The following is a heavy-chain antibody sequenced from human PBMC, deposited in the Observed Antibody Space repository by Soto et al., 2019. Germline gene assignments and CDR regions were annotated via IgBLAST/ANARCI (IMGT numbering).Heavy chain of an antibody. V-gene: IGHV3-74*01. Sequence: GSLRLSCAASGFTFSSYWMHWVRQAPGKGLVWVSRINSDGSSTSYADSVKGRFTISRDNAKNTLYLQMNSLRAEDTAVYYCAREVKYDFWSGSPRYMAVWGKGTTVTVSS. CDR3: AREVKYDFWSGSPRYMAV. CDR2: INSDGSST. CDR1: GFTFSSYW. J-gene: IGHJ6*03. D-gene: IGHD3-3*01.